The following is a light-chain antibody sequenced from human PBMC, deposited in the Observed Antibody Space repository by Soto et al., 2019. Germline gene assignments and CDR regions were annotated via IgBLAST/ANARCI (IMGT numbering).Light chain of an antibody. J-gene: IGKJ5*01. CDR1: QSISSN. Sequence: EIVMTQSPATLSVSPGERATLSCRASQSISSNLAWYQQKPGQAPRLLIYDASTRATGIPARFGGSGSGTEFTLTISSLQSEDFAVYYCQQFNNGLTFGGGTRLEIK. CDR2: DAS. CDR3: QQFNNGLT. V-gene: IGKV3-15*01.